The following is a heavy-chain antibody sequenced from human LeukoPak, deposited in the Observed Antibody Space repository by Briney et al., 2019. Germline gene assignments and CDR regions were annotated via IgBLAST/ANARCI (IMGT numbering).Heavy chain of an antibody. CDR3: ARGWRGFDY. V-gene: IGHV4-34*01. J-gene: IGHJ4*02. CDR2: INHSGST. CDR1: GGSFSGYY. Sequence: SETLSLTCAVYGGSFSGYYWSWIRQPPGKGLEWIGGINHSGSTNYNPSLKSRVTISVDTSKNQFSLKLSSVTAADTAVYYCARGWRGFDYWGQGTLVTVSS.